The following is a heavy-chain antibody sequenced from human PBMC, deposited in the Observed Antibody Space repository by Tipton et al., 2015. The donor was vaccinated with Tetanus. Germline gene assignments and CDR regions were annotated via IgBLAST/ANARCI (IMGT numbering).Heavy chain of an antibody. CDR1: GDSVSSNSAA. CDR3: ARDFLYCSGGSCYQNWYFDL. Sequence: GLVKPSQTLSLTCAISGDSVSSNSAAWNWIRRSPSRGLEWLGRTYYRSKWYNDYAVSVKSRITINPDTSKNQFSLQLNSVTPEDTAVYYCARDFLYCSGGSCYQNWYFDLWGRGTLVTVSS. D-gene: IGHD2-15*01. J-gene: IGHJ2*01. CDR2: TYYRSKWYN. V-gene: IGHV6-1*01.